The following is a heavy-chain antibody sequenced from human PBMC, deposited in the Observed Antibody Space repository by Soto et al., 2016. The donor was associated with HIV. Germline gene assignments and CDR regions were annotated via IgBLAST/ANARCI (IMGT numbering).Heavy chain of an antibody. CDR1: GFTFGDYG. CDR2: IRSKAYGGTT. J-gene: IGHJ6*02. V-gene: IGHV3-49*04. D-gene: IGHD3-9*01. CDR3: RREDILRFHYGMDV. Sequence: EVQLVESGGGLIQPGRSLRLSCTASGFTFGDYGMSWVRQAPGKGLEWVGFIRSKAYGGTTEYAASVKGRFTISRDDSKSIAYLQMNSLKTEDTAVYYCRREDILRFHYGMDVWGQGTTVTVSS.